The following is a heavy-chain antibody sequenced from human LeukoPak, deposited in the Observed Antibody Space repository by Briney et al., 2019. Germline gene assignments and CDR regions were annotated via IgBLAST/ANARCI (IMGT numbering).Heavy chain of an antibody. CDR3: ARGEEYYYGSGSLSAFDY. D-gene: IGHD3-10*01. V-gene: IGHV1-18*01. CDR1: GYTFTSCG. J-gene: IGHJ4*02. Sequence: ASVKVSCKACGYTFTSCGISWVRQAPGQGVEWMGWISAYNGNTNYAQQLEGRVTMTTDTSTSTAYMELRSLRSDDTAVYYCARGEEYYYGSGSLSAFDYWGQGTLVTVSS. CDR2: ISAYNGNT.